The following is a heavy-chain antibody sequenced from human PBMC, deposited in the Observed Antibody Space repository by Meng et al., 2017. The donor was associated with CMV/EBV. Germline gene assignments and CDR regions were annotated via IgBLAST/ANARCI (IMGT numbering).Heavy chain of an antibody. V-gene: IGHV1-69*05. CDR1: GYTFTSYA. CDR2: IIPIFGTA. Sequence: SVKVSCKASGYTFTSYAISWVRQAPGQGLEWMGGIIPIFGTANYAQKFQGRVTITTDESTSTAYMELSSLRSEDTAVYYCAGDVLGYCSGGSCYGLDYWGQGTLVTVSS. D-gene: IGHD2-15*01. CDR3: AGDVLGYCSGGSCYGLDY. J-gene: IGHJ4*02.